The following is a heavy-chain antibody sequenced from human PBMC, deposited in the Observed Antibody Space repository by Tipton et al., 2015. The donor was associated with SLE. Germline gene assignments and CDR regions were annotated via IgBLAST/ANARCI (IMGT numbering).Heavy chain of an antibody. Sequence: SLRLSCAASGFTFSDYYMSWIRQAPGKGLEWVSYISTSTSHTNYADSVKGRFTISRDNAKNSLYLQMNSLRAEDTAVYYCARVGRDGWYQGFDYWGQGTLVTVSS. D-gene: IGHD6-19*01. CDR2: ISTSTSHT. V-gene: IGHV3-11*06. J-gene: IGHJ4*02. CDR3: ARVGRDGWYQGFDY. CDR1: GFTFSDYY.